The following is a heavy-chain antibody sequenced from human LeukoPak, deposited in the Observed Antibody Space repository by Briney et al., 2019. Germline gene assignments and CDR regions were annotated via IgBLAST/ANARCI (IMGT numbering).Heavy chain of an antibody. V-gene: IGHV3-23*01. Sequence: PGGSLRLSCAASGFTFSSYAMSWVRQAPGKGLEWVSAISGSGGSTYYADSVKGRFTISRDNSKNTLYLQMNSLRAEDTAVYYCAKRNYESTYPSTTVVTLTGFDPRGQGTLVTVSS. CDR1: GFTFSSYA. D-gene: IGHD4-23*01. CDR3: AKRNYESTYPSTTVVTLTGFDP. CDR2: ISGSGGST. J-gene: IGHJ5*02.